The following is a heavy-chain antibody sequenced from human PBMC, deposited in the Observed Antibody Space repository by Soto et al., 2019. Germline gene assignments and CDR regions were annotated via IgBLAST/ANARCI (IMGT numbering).Heavy chain of an antibody. J-gene: IGHJ4*02. CDR2: ISGNNGNT. Sequence: QVQLVQSGTEVKRPGASVKVSCKASGYTSTKFDISWVRQAPGQGLEWMGFISGNNGNTNYAQKLQGRVTMTTDTSTSTAYMELRSLTSDDTAVYYCARTAETDMVPYYFDFWGQGTLVTVSS. CDR1: GYTSTKFD. CDR3: ARTAETDMVPYYFDF. D-gene: IGHD5-18*01. V-gene: IGHV1-18*01.